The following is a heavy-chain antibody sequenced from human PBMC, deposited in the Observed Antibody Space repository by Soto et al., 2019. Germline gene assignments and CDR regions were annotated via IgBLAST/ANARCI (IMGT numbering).Heavy chain of an antibody. V-gene: IGHV1-3*01. CDR1: GYILSTHA. Sequence: QVPVVQSGAEVKKPGASVRLSCKASGYILSTHAMHWARQAPGQRLEWMGWINGDNGDTKYSQKFQGRVIITRDTSANTAYMELNSLTSEDTAVYYCARDQSGVARKGYFYYGMDVWGQGTAVTVSS. J-gene: IGHJ6*02. CDR2: INGDNGDT. CDR3: ARDQSGVARKGYFYYGMDV. D-gene: IGHD6-19*01.